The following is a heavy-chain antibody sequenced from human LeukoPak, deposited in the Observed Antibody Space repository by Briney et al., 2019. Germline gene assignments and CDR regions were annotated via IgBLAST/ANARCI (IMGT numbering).Heavy chain of an antibody. CDR1: GFTFSTYG. Sequence: GGSLRLSCAASGFTFSTYGMHWVRQAPGKGLEWVAFIRYDGSNKYYADSVKGRFTISRDNSKNTLYLQMNSLRAEDTAVYYCVKLAYSSSSSVDYWGQGTLVAVSS. V-gene: IGHV3-30*02. J-gene: IGHJ4*02. D-gene: IGHD6-6*01. CDR2: IRYDGSNK. CDR3: VKLAYSSSSSVDY.